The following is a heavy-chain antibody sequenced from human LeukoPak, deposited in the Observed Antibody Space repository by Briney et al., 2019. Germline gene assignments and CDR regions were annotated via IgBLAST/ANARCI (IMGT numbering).Heavy chain of an antibody. CDR1: GFTFSSYA. D-gene: IGHD3-22*01. Sequence: GGPLRLSCSASGFTFSSYAMHWVRQAPGKGLEYVSAISSNGGSTYYADSVKGRFTISRDNSKNTLYLQMSSLRAEDTAVYYCVKGRPYYYDSSGYYYFDYWGQGTLVTVSS. CDR3: VKGRPYYYDSSGYYYFDY. V-gene: IGHV3-64D*06. J-gene: IGHJ4*02. CDR2: ISSNGGST.